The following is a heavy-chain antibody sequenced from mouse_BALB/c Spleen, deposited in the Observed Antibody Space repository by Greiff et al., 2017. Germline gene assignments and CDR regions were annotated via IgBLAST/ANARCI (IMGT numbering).Heavy chain of an antibody. D-gene: IGHD2-1*01. CDR2: IDPANGNT. J-gene: IGHJ4*01. CDR3: AREGVYYGNYFYAMDY. CDR1: GFNIKDTY. Sequence: EVKLVESGAELVKPGASVKLSCTASGFNIKDTYMHWVKQRPEQGLEWIGRIDPANGNTKYDPKFQGKATITADTSSNTAYLQLSSLTSEDTAVYYCAREGVYYGNYFYAMDYWGQGTSVTVSS. V-gene: IGHV14-3*02.